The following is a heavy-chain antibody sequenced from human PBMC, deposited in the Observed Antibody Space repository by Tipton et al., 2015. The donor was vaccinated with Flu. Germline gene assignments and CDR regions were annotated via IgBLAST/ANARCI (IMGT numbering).Heavy chain of an antibody. V-gene: IGHV3-7*01. J-gene: IGHJ5*02. CDR2: IKPDGSEK. CDR3: ARGSGWYYP. D-gene: IGHD6-19*01. CDR1: GFTFSSYW. Sequence: SLRLSCAASGFTFSSYWMSWVRQAPGKGLEWVASIKPDGSEKYYVDSVKDRFTISRDNTKNSLYLQMNSLRAEDTAVYYCARGSGWYYPWGQGTLVTVSP.